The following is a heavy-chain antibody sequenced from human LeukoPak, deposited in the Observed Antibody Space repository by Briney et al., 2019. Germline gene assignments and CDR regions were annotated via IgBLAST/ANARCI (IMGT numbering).Heavy chain of an antibody. J-gene: IGHJ4*02. CDR1: GGSISSYY. Sequence: SETLSLICTVSGGSISSYYWSWIRQPPGKGLEWIGRISGSGRTDYNPSLKSRVTMSLDTSKNQFSLKLYSVTAADTAVYYCARDFAPDPYHYWGQGTLITVSS. CDR2: ISGSGRT. CDR3: ARDFAPDPYHY. V-gene: IGHV4-4*07.